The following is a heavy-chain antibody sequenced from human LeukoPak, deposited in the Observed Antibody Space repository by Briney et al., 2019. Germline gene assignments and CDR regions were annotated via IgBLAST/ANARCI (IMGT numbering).Heavy chain of an antibody. J-gene: IGHJ4*02. CDR1: GGSISGSNW. CDR2: IYHSGST. V-gene: IGHV4-4*02. D-gene: IGHD3/OR15-3a*01. CDR3: AREGLGLGHYFDY. Sequence: ASGTLSLTCAVSGGSISGSNWWSWVRQPPGKGLEWIGEIYHSGSTNYNPSLKSRVTISVDKSKNQFSLKLSSVTAADTAVYYCAREGLGLGHYFDYWGQGTLVTVSS.